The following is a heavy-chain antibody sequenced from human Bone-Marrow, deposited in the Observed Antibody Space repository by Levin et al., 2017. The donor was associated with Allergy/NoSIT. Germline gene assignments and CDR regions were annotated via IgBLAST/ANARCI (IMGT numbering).Heavy chain of an antibody. CDR1: GGSFSGYY. CDR2: INHSGST. J-gene: IGHJ3*02. Sequence: SQTLSLTCAVYGGSFSGYYWSWIRQPPGKGLEWIGEINHSGSTNYNPSLKSRVTISVDTSKNQFSLKLSSVTAADTALYYCARGVNWGIHDAFDIWGQGTMVTVSS. CDR3: ARGVNWGIHDAFDI. D-gene: IGHD7-27*01. V-gene: IGHV4-34*01.